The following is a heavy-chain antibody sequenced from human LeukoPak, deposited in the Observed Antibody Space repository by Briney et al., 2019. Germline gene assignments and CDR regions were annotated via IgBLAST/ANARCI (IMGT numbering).Heavy chain of an antibody. CDR2: ISVSGNT. CDR1: GFTLSSYA. D-gene: IGHD5-12*01. J-gene: IGHJ6*03. V-gene: IGHV3-23*01. Sequence: GGSLRLSCAASGFTLSSYAMSWVRQGPGKGLEWVSAISVSGNTYHADSVKGRFTISRDNSKNTLYLQMNSLRAEDTAVYYCAKDRPQWLRFGYYYYMDVWGKGTTVTISS. CDR3: AKDRPQWLRFGYYYYMDV.